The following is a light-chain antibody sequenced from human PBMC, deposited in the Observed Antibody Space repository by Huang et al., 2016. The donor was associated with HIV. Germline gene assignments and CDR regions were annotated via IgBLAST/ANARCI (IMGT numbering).Light chain of an antibody. J-gene: IGKJ4*01. CDR1: QDISNF. CDR2: DAS. V-gene: IGKV1-33*01. Sequence: DIQMTQSPSSLSASVGDRVTITCQASQDISNFLNWYQQKPGKAPKLLIYDASNLETGFPSRFSGSGSGTDFTFTISSLQPEDIATYYCQQYDNLPLTFGGGTKVVIK. CDR3: QQYDNLPLT.